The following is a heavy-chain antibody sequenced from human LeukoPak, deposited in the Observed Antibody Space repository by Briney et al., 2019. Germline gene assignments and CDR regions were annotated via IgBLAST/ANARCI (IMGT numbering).Heavy chain of an antibody. CDR1: GYTFTGYY. CDR2: INPNSGGT. CDR3: ATVEGVAARPVLPFDP. V-gene: IGHV1-2*02. J-gene: IGHJ5*02. D-gene: IGHD6-6*01. Sequence: RASVKVSCKASGYTFTGYYMHWVRQAPGQGLEWMGWINPNSGGTNYAQKFQGRVTMTRDTSISTAYMELSRLRSDDTAVYYCATVEGVAARPVLPFDPRGQGTLVTVSS.